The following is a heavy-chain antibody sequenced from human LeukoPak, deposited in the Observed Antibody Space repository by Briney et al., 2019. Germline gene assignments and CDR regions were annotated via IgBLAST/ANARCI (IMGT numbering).Heavy chain of an antibody. CDR3: AGVNSSSNYYYYMDV. CDR2: IYYSGST. J-gene: IGHJ6*03. D-gene: IGHD6-6*01. Sequence: PSETLSLTCTVSSGSISSYYWSWIRQPPGKGLEWIGYIYYSGSTNYNPSLKSRVTISVDTSKNQFSLKLSSVTAADTAVYYCAGVNSSSNYYYYMDVWGKGTTVTVSS. CDR1: SGSISSYY. V-gene: IGHV4-59*08.